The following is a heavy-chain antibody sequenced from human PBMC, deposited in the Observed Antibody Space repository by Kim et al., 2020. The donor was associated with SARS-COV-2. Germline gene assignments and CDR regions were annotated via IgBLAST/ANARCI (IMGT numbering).Heavy chain of an antibody. V-gene: IGHV1-69*13. Sequence: SVKVSCKASGGTFSSYAISWVRQAPGQGLEWMGGIIPIFGTANYAQKFQGRVTITADESTSTAYMELSSLRSEDTAVYYCARDEGERLLRYFDWHYYYYGMDVWGQGTTVTVSS. CDR2: IIPIFGTA. CDR1: GGTFSSYA. CDR3: ARDEGERLLRYFDWHYYYYGMDV. J-gene: IGHJ6*02. D-gene: IGHD3-9*01.